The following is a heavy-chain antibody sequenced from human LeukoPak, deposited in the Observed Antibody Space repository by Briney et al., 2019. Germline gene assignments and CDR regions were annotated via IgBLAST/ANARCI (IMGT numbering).Heavy chain of an antibody. V-gene: IGHV5-51*01. D-gene: IGHD5-18*01. CDR3: ARQEGRGYSYGSYYYYGMDV. Sequence: GESLKISCKGSGYSFTSYWIGWVRQMPGKGLEWMGIIYPGDSDPRYSPSFQGQVAISADKSISTAYLQWSSLKASDTAMYYCARQEGRGYSYGSYYYYGMDVWGQGTTVTVSS. J-gene: IGHJ6*02. CDR2: IYPGDSDP. CDR1: GYSFTSYW.